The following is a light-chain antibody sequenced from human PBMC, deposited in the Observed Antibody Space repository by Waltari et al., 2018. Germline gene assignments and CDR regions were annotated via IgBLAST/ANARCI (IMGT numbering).Light chain of an antibody. CDR1: QSVRNN. Sequence: EIVMTQSPATLSVSPGERATLSCRASQSVRNNLAWFQQKPGQVPRLLISGASTRATGIPARFSGSGSGTDFTLTISSLQSEDFAVYYCQQYNKWPTWTFGQGTKVEIK. CDR2: GAS. J-gene: IGKJ1*01. V-gene: IGKV3-15*01. CDR3: QQYNKWPTWT.